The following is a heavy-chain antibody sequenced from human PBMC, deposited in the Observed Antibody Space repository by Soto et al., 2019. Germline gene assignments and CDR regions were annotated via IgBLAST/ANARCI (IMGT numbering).Heavy chain of an antibody. J-gene: IGHJ6*02. Sequence: ASVKVSCKASGYTFTSYAMHWVRQAPGQRLEWMGWINAGNGNTKYSQKFQGRVTITRDTSASTAYMELSSLRSEDTAVYYCARDRAGRQYYYGMDVWGQGTTVTVS. D-gene: IGHD1-1*01. CDR1: GYTFTSYA. V-gene: IGHV1-3*01. CDR2: INAGNGNT. CDR3: ARDRAGRQYYYGMDV.